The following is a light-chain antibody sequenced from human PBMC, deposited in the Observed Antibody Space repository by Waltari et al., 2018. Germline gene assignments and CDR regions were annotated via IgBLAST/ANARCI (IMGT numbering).Light chain of an antibody. Sequence: EIVLTQSPATLSLSPGERATLSCRASQSVSNYLAWYQQKPGQAPRLLIYEASTRTTGTPARFSGSGSGTDFTLTISSLEPEDFAVYYCQQYGNSPWTFAQGTKVEIK. J-gene: IGKJ1*01. CDR1: QSVSNY. CDR2: EAS. CDR3: QQYGNSPWT. V-gene: IGKV3-11*01.